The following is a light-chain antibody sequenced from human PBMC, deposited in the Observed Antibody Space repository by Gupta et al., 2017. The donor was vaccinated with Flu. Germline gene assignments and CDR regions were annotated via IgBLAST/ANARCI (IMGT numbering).Light chain of an antibody. V-gene: IGKV1-12*01. CDR1: QGISSW. Sequence: DIRMTQSPSSVSASVGDRVTITCRASQGISSWLAWYKQKPGKAPKLLIYAASSLQRGVTSRFSGSGYGKDLTLTISSRQQEDFATYYCQQPNSSPRVTFGQGTRVEIK. J-gene: IGKJ1*01. CDR3: QQPNSSPRVT. CDR2: AAS.